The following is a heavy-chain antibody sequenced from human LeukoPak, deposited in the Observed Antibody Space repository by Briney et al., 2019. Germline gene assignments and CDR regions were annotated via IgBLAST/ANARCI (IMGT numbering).Heavy chain of an antibody. D-gene: IGHD3-10*01. CDR2: IDHSGST. J-gene: IGHJ3*02. Sequence: SETLSLTCAVYDESFSGYYCSWIRQPPRKGLEWIGEIDHSGSTNYNPSLQSRVTISVDTSKNQFSLRVSSVSAADTAVYYCARGNRPYGEHEAFDIWGHGTTVTVSP. CDR3: ARGNRPYGEHEAFDI. V-gene: IGHV4-34*01. CDR1: DESFSGYY.